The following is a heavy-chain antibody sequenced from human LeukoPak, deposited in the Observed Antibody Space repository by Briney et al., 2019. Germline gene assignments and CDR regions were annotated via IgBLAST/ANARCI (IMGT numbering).Heavy chain of an antibody. CDR2: INHSGST. CDR3: ARLDISTTWYAFDY. Sequence: SETLSLTCAVYGGSFSGYYWSWIRQPPGKGLEWIGEINHSGSTNYNPSLKSRVTISVDTSNNHFSLKLSSVTAADTAVYYCARLDISTTWYAFDYWGQGTLVTVSS. V-gene: IGHV4-34*01. D-gene: IGHD5-12*01. CDR1: GGSFSGYY. J-gene: IGHJ4*02.